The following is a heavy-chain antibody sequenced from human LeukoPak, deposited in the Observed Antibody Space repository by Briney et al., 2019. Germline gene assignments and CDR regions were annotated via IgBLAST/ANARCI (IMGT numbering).Heavy chain of an antibody. Sequence: GGSLRLSCVASGFIFSNYGMSWVRQAPGKGLEWVSHISGSGGSTHYADSVRGRFTISRDNSKNTLYLQMNSLRAEDTAVYYSAKVDTAMDYYFDYWGQGTLVTVSS. J-gene: IGHJ4*02. V-gene: IGHV3-23*01. CDR1: GFIFSNYG. D-gene: IGHD5-18*01. CDR3: AKVDTAMDYYFDY. CDR2: ISGSGGST.